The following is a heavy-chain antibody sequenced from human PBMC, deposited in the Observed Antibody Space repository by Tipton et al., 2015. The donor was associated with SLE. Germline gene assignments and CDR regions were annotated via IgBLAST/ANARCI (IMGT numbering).Heavy chain of an antibody. CDR3: ARVPLVDDAFDI. CDR1: GGSISSSSYY. Sequence: TLSLTCTVSGGSISSSSYYWDWIRQPPGEGLEWIGSIYYSGSTYYNPSLKSRVTISVDTSKNQFSLKLSSVTAADTAVYYCARVPLVDDAFDIWGQGTMVTVSS. CDR2: IYYSGST. V-gene: IGHV4-39*07. J-gene: IGHJ3*02.